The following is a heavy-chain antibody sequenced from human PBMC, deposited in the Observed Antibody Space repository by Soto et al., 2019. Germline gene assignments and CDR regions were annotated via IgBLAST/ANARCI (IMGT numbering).Heavy chain of an antibody. V-gene: IGHV3-7*03. CDR2: IKYDGSQK. Sequence: EVQLVESGGGLVQPGGSLRLSCSASGFTFSIYWMSWVRQAPGKGLEWVAIIKYDGSQKYYMDSVKGRFTISRDNAKNSLYLQMNSLRGDDTAMHYCARGDRSIGDAFNIWGQGTMVTVSS. J-gene: IGHJ3*02. CDR3: ARGDRSIGDAFNI. CDR1: GFTFSIYW. D-gene: IGHD6-6*01.